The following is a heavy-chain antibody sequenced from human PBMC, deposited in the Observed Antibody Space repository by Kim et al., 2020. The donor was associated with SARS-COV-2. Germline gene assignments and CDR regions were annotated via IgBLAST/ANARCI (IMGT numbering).Heavy chain of an antibody. J-gene: IGHJ6*04. D-gene: IGHD2-8*01. CDR2: IYYSGST. V-gene: IGHV4-59*03. CDR1: GGSISYYY. CDR3: SRLRRSCITGVCETHYYYGMDV. Sequence: SETLSLTCTVSGGSISYYYWSWIRQPPGKGLEWIGYIYYSGSTDYNPSLKSRVTISVDTSKNQFSLKLSSVTAADTAVYYCSRLRRSCITGVCETHYYYGMDVWAYGTTVTATS.